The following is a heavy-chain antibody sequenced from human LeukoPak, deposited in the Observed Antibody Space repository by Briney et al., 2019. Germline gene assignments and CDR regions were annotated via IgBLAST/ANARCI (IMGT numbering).Heavy chain of an antibody. J-gene: IGHJ4*02. CDR1: GGSISSYY. Sequence: SETLSLTCTVSGGSISSYYWSWIRQPPGKGLEWIGYIYYSGSTNYNPSLKSRVTISVDTSKNQFSLKLSSVTAADTAVYYCARVATSGSYSRIDYWGQGTLVTVSS. V-gene: IGHV4-59*01. CDR2: IYYSGST. CDR3: ARVATSGSYSRIDY. D-gene: IGHD1-26*01.